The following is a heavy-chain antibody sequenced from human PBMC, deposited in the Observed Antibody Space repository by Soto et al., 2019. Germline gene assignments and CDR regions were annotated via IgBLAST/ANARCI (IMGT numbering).Heavy chain of an antibody. V-gene: IGHV3-23*01. CDR1: GFTFSSYA. CDR3: AKGSYRSYWYFDL. CDR2: ISGSGGST. Sequence: GGSLRLSCAASGFTFSSYAMSWVRQAPGKGLEWVSAISGSGGSTYYADSVKGRFTISRENSKNTLYLQMNSLRAEDTAVYYCAKGSYRSYWYFDLWGRGTLVTVSS. J-gene: IGHJ2*01.